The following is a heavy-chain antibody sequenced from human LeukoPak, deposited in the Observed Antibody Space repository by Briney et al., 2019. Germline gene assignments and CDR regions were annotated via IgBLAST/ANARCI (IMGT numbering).Heavy chain of an antibody. Sequence: GGSLRLSCAASGFTFSSYAMHWVRQAPGKGLEWVAVISYDGSNKYYADSVKGRFTISRDNSKNTLYLQMNSLRAEDTAVYYCARGRVGQWLVDAFDIWGQGTMVTVSS. CDR2: ISYDGSNK. CDR1: GFTFSSYA. J-gene: IGHJ3*02. D-gene: IGHD6-19*01. V-gene: IGHV3-30*04. CDR3: ARGRVGQWLVDAFDI.